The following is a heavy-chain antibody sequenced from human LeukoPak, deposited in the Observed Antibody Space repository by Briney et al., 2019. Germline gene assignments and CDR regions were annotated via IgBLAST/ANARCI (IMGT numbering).Heavy chain of an antibody. J-gene: IGHJ3*02. Sequence: PSETLSLTCAVSGGSISSSNWWSWVRQPPGKGLEWIGEIYHSGSTNYNPSLKSRVTISVDKSKNQFSLKLSSVTAADTAVYYCARGGRWEGRPHAFDIWGQGTMVTVSS. CDR2: IYHSGST. D-gene: IGHD1-26*01. CDR3: ARGGRWEGRPHAFDI. V-gene: IGHV4-4*02. CDR1: GGSISSSNW.